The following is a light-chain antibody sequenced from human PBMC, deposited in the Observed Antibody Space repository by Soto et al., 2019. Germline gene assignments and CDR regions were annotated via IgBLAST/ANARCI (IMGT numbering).Light chain of an antibody. V-gene: IGLV2-14*01. CDR3: SSYTGSGTF. CDR1: SSDVGGYDQ. Sequence: QSALTQPASVSGSPGQSIAISCTGTSSDVGGYDQVSWYQQHPGKAPKLMIYAVTTRPSGVSTRFSGSKSGNTASLTISGLQAEDEADYYCSSYTGSGTFFGGGTKVTVL. J-gene: IGLJ2*01. CDR2: AVT.